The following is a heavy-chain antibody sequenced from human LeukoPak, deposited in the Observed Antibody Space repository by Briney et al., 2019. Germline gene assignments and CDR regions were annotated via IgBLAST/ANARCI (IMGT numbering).Heavy chain of an antibody. J-gene: IGHJ4*02. CDR1: GYTFTGYY. D-gene: IGHD3-22*01. CDR2: INPNSGGT. CDR3: SARNEYYYDSSGYYDY. V-gene: IGHV1-2*06. Sequence: ASVKVSCKASGYTFTGYYMHWVRQAPGQGLEWMGRINPNSGGTNYAQKFQGRVTMPRDTSISTAYMELSRLRSDDTAVYYCSARNEYYYDSSGYYDYWGQGTLVTVSS.